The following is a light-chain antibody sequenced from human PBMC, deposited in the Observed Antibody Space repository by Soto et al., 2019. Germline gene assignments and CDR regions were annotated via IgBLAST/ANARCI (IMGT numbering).Light chain of an antibody. Sequence: QSVLTQSPSASGTPGQRVTISRSGSSSNIGRNSVSWYQKHPGTAPKLLIFSDYQRPSGVPERFSGSKSGTSASLAISGLQPGDEADYFCAAWDDSLNALLFGGGTKVTVL. CDR2: SDY. J-gene: IGLJ2*01. CDR1: SSNIGRNS. CDR3: AAWDDSLNALL. V-gene: IGLV1-44*01.